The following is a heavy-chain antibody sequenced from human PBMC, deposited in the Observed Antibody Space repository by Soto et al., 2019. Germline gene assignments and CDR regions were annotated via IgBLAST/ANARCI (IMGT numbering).Heavy chain of an antibody. Sequence: HPGGSLRLSCAASGFTFSSYGMHWVRQAPGKGLEWVTGISYDGSNKYYADSVKGRFTMSRDNSKNTVYMQMNSLRTEDTAVYYCAKDGREEMGRVVERPGLWGQGTLVTVSS. CDR2: ISYDGSNK. J-gene: IGHJ4*02. CDR1: GFTFSSYG. CDR3: AKDGREEMGRVVERPGL. D-gene: IGHD3-16*02. V-gene: IGHV3-30*18.